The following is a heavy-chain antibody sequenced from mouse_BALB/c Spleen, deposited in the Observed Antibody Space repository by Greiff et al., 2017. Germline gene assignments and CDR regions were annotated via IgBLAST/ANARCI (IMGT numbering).Heavy chain of an antibody. D-gene: IGHD4-1*01. CDR1: GFTFSDYY. V-gene: IGHV5-4*02. CDR3: ARENWDVYYFDY. Sequence: EVKVVESGGGLVKPGGSLKLSCAASGFTFSDYYMYWVRQTPEKRLEWVATISDGGSYTYYPDSVKGRFTISRDNAKNNLYLQMSSLKSEDTAMYYCARENWDVYYFDYWGQGTTLTVSS. J-gene: IGHJ2*01. CDR2: ISDGGSYT.